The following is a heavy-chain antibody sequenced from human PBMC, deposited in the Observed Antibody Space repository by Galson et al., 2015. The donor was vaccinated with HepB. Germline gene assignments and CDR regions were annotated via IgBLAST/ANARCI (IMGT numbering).Heavy chain of an antibody. CDR1: GFTFGDYA. V-gene: IGHV3-49*04. CDR3: TRGVPAGVGYYFDY. D-gene: IGHD3-3*01. CDR2: IRGKAYGETT. J-gene: IGHJ4*02. Sequence: SLRLSCASSGFTFGDYAINWVRQAPGKGLEWVGLIRGKAYGETTEYAASVKGRLTISRDESKSIAYLQMNSLQSEDTALYYCTRGVPAGVGYYFDYWGQGTLVTVSS.